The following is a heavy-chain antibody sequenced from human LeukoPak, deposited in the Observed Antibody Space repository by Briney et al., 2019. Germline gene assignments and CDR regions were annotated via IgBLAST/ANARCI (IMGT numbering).Heavy chain of an antibody. CDR3: AKVGHHYSNFYYYYYYMDI. CDR2: ISGSGGST. Sequence: PGGSLRLSCAASGFTFSSYAMSWVRQAPGKGLEWVSAISGSGGSTYYADSVKGRFTISRDNSKNTLYLQMNSLRAEDTAVYYCAKVGHHYSNFYYYYYYMDIWGKGTTVTVSS. D-gene: IGHD4-11*01. CDR1: GFTFSSYA. J-gene: IGHJ6*03. V-gene: IGHV3-23*01.